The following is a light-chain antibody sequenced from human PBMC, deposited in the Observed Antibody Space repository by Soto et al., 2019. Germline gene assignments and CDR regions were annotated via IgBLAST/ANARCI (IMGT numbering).Light chain of an antibody. Sequence: AIQITQSPSSLSASVGDRGTITCLASQGIRNDLGWYQQKPGKAPKLLIYAASTLQSGVPSRFSGSGSGTDFTLTISCLQSEDFATYYCQQYYSYPLTFGQGTKVDIK. V-gene: IGKV1-6*01. CDR1: QGIRND. CDR2: AAS. J-gene: IGKJ1*01. CDR3: QQYYSYPLT.